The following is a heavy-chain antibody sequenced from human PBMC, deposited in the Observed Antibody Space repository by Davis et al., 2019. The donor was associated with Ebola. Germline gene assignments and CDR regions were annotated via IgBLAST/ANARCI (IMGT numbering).Heavy chain of an antibody. CDR1: GFTFSSYG. J-gene: IGHJ4*02. CDR2: ISGRGDST. CDR3: AREGNAVTTPVMY. V-gene: IGHV3-23*01. Sequence: GGSLRLSCAASGFTFSSYGMHRVRQAPGQGLEWVSTISGRGDSTHSADSVRGRFTISRDNSRSTLYVQMNSLRAEDTAAYYCAREGNAVTTPVMYWGQGILVTVSS. D-gene: IGHD4-17*01.